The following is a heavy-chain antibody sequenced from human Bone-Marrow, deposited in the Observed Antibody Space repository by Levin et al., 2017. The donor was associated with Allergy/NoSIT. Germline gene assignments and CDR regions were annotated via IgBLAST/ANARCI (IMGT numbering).Heavy chain of an antibody. CDR3: AKAAGDDGNAAGRNGMDV. J-gene: IGHJ6*02. CDR1: GFNFGVYA. Sequence: GGSLRLSCAASGFNFGVYAMTWVRQAPGKGLEWVSTITDRSGGTFYADSVKGRFTISRDNSTNTLSLQMNSLRAEDTAVYYCAKAAGDDGNAAGRNGMDVWGQGTTVTVSS. CDR2: ITDRSGGT. D-gene: IGHD1-1*01. V-gene: IGHV3-23*01.